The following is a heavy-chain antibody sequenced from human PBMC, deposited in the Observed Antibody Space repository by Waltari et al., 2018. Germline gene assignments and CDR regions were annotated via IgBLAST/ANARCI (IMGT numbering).Heavy chain of an antibody. CDR2: IKQDGSEK. V-gene: IGHV3-7*04. J-gene: IGHJ4*02. CDR1: GFTFSRYW. Sequence: EVQLVESGGGLVQPGGSLRLSCAASGFTFSRYWMSGVGQGPGKGREWVANIKQDGSEKYYVDHVKGRFTISRDNAKNSLYLQMNSLRAEDTAVYYCARGPQEQWLSYWGQGTLVTVSS. D-gene: IGHD6-19*01. CDR3: ARGPQEQWLSY.